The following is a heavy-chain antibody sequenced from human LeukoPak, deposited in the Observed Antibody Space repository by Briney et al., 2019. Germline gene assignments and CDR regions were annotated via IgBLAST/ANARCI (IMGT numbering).Heavy chain of an antibody. CDR3: AREWSVWGSYRIFDY. V-gene: IGHV4-4*07. CDR1: GGSFSGYY. Sequence: SETXSLTCAVYGGSFSGYYWSWIRQPAGKGLEWIGRIYTSGSTNYNPSLKSRVTMSVDTSMNQFSLKLSSVTAADTAVYYCAREWSVWGSYRIFDYWGQGTLVTVSS. J-gene: IGHJ4*02. D-gene: IGHD3-16*02. CDR2: IYTSGST.